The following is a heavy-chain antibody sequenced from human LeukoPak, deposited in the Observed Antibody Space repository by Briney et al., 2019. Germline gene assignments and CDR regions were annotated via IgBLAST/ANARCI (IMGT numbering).Heavy chain of an antibody. D-gene: IGHD4-11*01. V-gene: IGHV4-38-2*01. CDR2: IYRSGST. CDR3: VRREDYRGVGY. J-gene: IGHJ4*02. Sequence: PSETLSLTCAVSGYSISSADYWGWIRPPPGAGLEWIGSIYRSGSTYYNPSLKSRVTISVDTSKNQFSLKLSSVTAADTAVYYSVRREDYRGVGYWGQGTLVTVSS. CDR1: GYSISSADY.